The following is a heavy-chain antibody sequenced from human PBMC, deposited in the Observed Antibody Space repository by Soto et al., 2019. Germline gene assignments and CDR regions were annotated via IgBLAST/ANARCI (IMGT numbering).Heavy chain of an antibody. CDR3: ASRIAAAGSIDY. J-gene: IGHJ4*02. CDR1: GFTFSSFA. Sequence: PGGSLRLSCAASGFTFSSFAMHWVRQAPGKGLEWVAVISYDGSKNYYADSVKGRFTISRDNSKNTLYLQMNSLRPEDTAVYYCASRIAAAGSIDYWGQGTLVTVSS. CDR2: ISYDGSKN. D-gene: IGHD6-13*01. V-gene: IGHV3-30-3*01.